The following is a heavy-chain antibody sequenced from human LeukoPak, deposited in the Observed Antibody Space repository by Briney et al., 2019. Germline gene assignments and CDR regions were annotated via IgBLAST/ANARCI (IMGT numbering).Heavy chain of an antibody. V-gene: IGHV3-7*01. Sequence: GGSLRLSCAASGFIFSSNWMSWVRQAPGKGLEWVASIKQDGSEKHYVDSVKGRLTISRDNAKNSLYLQMNSLRAEDTAVYYCAELGITMIGGVWGKGTTVTISS. J-gene: IGHJ6*04. CDR3: AELGITMIGGV. CDR2: IKQDGSEK. CDR1: GFIFSSNW. D-gene: IGHD3-10*02.